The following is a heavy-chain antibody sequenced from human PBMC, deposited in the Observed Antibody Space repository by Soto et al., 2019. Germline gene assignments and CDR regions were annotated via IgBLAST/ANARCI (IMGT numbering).Heavy chain of an antibody. CDR2: INWNSGRI. D-gene: IGHD1-26*01. Sequence: HPGGCLRLSCLASGCTFDDYAMHLVRQVPGKGLEWVSGINWNSGRIGYGDSVKGRFAISRDNAKNSLHLQMNSLSAEDTAFYYCVKDESINGYSGHLCQWGQGT. V-gene: IGHV3-9*01. CDR3: VKDESINGYSGHLCQ. CDR1: GCTFDDYA. J-gene: IGHJ1*01.